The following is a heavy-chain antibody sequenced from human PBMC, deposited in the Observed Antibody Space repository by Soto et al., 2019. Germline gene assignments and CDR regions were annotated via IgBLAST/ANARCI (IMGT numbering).Heavy chain of an antibody. V-gene: IGHV3-23*01. Sequence: GGSLRLSCAASGFTFSSYAMSWVRQAPGKGLEWVSSISGSGDTTYYADSVKGRFTISRDNSKNTLYLQMNSLRAEDTAVYYCAKDRSSGYYYFDYWGQGTLVTVSS. CDR3: AKDRSSGYYYFDY. J-gene: IGHJ4*02. D-gene: IGHD3-22*01. CDR2: ISGSGDTT. CDR1: GFTFSSYA.